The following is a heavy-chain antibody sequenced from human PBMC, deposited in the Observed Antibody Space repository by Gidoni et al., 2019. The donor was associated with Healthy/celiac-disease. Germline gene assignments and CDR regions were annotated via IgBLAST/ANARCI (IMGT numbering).Heavy chain of an antibody. CDR3: ARLLRIAARPRWFDP. Sequence: QLQLQESGPGLVKPSATLSLTCTFPGGSLSSSSYYSGWIRQPPGKGLEWIGSIYYSGSTYYNPSLKSRVTISVDTSKNQFSLKLSSVTAADTAVYYCARLLRIAARPRWFDPWGQGTLVTVSS. V-gene: IGHV4-39*01. D-gene: IGHD6-6*01. CDR1: GGSLSSSSYY. CDR2: IYYSGST. J-gene: IGHJ5*02.